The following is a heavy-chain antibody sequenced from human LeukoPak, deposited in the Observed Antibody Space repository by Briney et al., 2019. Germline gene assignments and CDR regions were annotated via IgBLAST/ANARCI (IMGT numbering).Heavy chain of an antibody. CDR3: ARSGDLNTERAFDI. CDR1: GGSISSGDYY. CDR2: IYYSGST. J-gene: IGHJ3*02. D-gene: IGHD4-17*01. Sequence: SETLSLTCTVSGGSISSGDYYWSWIRQPPGKGLEWVGYIYYSGSTNYNPSLKSRVTISVDTSKNQFSLKLSSVTAADTAVYFCARSGDLNTERAFDIWGQGKMVTVSS. V-gene: IGHV4-61*08.